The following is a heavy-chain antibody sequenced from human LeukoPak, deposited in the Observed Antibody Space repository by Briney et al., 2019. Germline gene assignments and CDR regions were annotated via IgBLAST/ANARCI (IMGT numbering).Heavy chain of an antibody. CDR1: GFTVSSNY. Sequence: GGSLRLSCAASGFTVSSNYVSWVRQAPGKGLEWVAVISYDGSSKYYADSVKGRFTISRDSPENTLYLQMNCLRAEDTAVYHCATEEYYYGMAVWGQGTTVTVSS. V-gene: IGHV3-30*03. CDR3: ATEEYYYGMAV. J-gene: IGHJ6*02. CDR2: ISYDGSSK.